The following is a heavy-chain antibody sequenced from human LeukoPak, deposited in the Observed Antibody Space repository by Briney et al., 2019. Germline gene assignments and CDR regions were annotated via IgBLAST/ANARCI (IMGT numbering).Heavy chain of an antibody. D-gene: IGHD3-22*01. Sequence: GASVKVSCKASGGTFSSYAISWVRQAPGQGLEWMGGIIPIFGTANYAQKFQGRVTITADESTSTAYMELSSLRSEDTAVYYCAISPATTDQYYYDSSGYSALHDYWGQGTLVTVSS. V-gene: IGHV1-69*13. J-gene: IGHJ4*02. CDR3: AISPATTDQYYYDSSGYSALHDY. CDR1: GGTFSSYA. CDR2: IIPIFGTA.